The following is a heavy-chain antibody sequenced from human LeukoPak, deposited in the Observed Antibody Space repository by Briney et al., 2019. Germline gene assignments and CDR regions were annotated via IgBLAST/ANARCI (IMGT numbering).Heavy chain of an antibody. CDR3: GRRSAYFFES. Sequence: GGSLRLSCAASGFTFSSYAMSWVRQAPGKGLEWVSSITATGGGTLYADSVKGRFTISRDNSKSTLYLQMNSLRVDDTAVYYCGRRSAYFFESWGQGTLVTVSS. J-gene: IGHJ4*02. D-gene: IGHD2-21*01. V-gene: IGHV3-23*01. CDR2: ITATGGGT. CDR1: GFTFSSYA.